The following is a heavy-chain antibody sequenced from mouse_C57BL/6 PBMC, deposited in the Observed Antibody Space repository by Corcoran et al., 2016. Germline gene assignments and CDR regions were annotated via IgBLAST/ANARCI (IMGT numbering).Heavy chain of an antibody. CDR3: ARAFITTVVAGFDY. CDR2: INPYNGGT. D-gene: IGHD1-1*01. CDR1: GYTFTDYY. J-gene: IGHJ2*01. V-gene: IGHV1-19*01. Sequence: EVQLQQSGPVLVKPGASVKMSCKASGYTFTDYYMNWVKQSHGKSLEWIGVINPYNGGTSYNQKFKGKATLTVDKSSSTAYMELNSLTSEDSAVYYCARAFITTVVAGFDYWGQGTTLTVSS.